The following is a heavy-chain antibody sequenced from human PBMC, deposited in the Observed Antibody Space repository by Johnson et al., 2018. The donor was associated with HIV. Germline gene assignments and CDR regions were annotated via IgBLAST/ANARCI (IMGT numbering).Heavy chain of an antibody. CDR2: ISYDGPNK. Sequence: QVQLVESGGGLVQPGGSLRLSCAASGFTFSSYAMHWVRQAPGKGLEWVALISYDGPNKYYADSVNGRFTTSRDNSKNTLYLQMNSLRAEDTAVYYCAKWKGTGVFDAFDIWGQGTMVTVSS. J-gene: IGHJ3*02. V-gene: IGHV3-30-3*02. CDR3: AKWKGTGVFDAFDI. D-gene: IGHD2-8*02. CDR1: GFTFSSYA.